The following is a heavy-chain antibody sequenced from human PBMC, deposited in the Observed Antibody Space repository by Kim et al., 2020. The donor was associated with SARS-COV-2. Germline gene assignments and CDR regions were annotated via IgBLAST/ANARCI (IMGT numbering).Heavy chain of an antibody. J-gene: IGHJ3*02. Sequence: GGSLRLSCAASGFTFDGYTMHWVRQAPGKGLEWVSLISWDGGSTYYADSVKGRFTIARDNSKNSLYLQMNSLRTEDTALYYCAGEIYNSGYKSFDIWGQGTMVTVSS. D-gene: IGHD3-22*01. V-gene: IGHV3-43*01. CDR1: GFTFDGYT. CDR3: AGEIYNSGYKSFDI. CDR2: ISWDGGST.